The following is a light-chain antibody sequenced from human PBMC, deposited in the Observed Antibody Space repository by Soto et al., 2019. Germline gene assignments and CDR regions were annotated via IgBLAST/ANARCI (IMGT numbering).Light chain of an antibody. V-gene: IGLV1-40*01. CDR3: QSYDSSLSGWV. Sequence: SVLTQPPSVSGAPGQRVTISCTGSSYNIGAGYDVHWYQQLPGTAPKLLIYGNSNRPSVFPDRFSGSKSGTSASLAITGLQAEDEADYYCQSYDSSLSGWVFGGGTKLTVL. CDR1: SYNIGAGYD. CDR2: GNS. J-gene: IGLJ3*02.